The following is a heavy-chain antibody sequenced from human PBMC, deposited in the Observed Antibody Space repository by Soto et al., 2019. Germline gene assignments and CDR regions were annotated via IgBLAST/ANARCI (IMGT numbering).Heavy chain of an antibody. D-gene: IGHD3-10*01. CDR1: GFTFSSYG. CDR2: IWYDGSNK. V-gene: IGHV3-33*01. J-gene: IGHJ4*02. Sequence: QVQLVESGGGVVQPGRSLRLSCAASGFTFSSYGMHWVRQAPGKGLEWVAVIWYDGSNKYYADSVKGRFTISRDNSKNTLYLQMNSLRAEDTAVYYCARDIGDMVRGVGGGLDYWGQGTLVTVSS. CDR3: ARDIGDMVRGVGGGLDY.